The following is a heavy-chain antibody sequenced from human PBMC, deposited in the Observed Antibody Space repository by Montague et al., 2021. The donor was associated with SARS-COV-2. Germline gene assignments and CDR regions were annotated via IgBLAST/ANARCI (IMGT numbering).Heavy chain of an antibody. CDR2: TYYSGST. CDR1: GGSISSGGYY. V-gene: IGHV4-31*03. Sequence: TLSLTCTVSGGSISSGGYYWSWIRQHPGKGLEWIGYTYYSGSTYYNPSLKSRVTISVDTPKNQFSLKLISVTAADTAVYYCARAGIPIFGVVTNFDYWGQGTLVTVSS. D-gene: IGHD3-3*01. J-gene: IGHJ4*02. CDR3: ARAGIPIFGVVTNFDY.